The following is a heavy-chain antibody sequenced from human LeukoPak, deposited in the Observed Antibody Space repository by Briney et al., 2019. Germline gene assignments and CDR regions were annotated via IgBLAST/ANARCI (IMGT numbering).Heavy chain of an antibody. CDR2: IYWNDDK. CDR3: AHTIRGYCSSTSFYTGNWFDP. D-gene: IGHD2-2*02. V-gene: IGHV2-5*01. Sequence: QTLTLTCTFSGFSPSTSGVGVGWIRQPPGKGLEWLALIYWNDDKRYSPSLKSRLTITKDTSKQQVVLTMTNMDPVDTATYYCAHTIRGYCSSTSFYTGNWFDPWGQGTLATVSS. J-gene: IGHJ5*02. CDR1: GFSPSTSGVG.